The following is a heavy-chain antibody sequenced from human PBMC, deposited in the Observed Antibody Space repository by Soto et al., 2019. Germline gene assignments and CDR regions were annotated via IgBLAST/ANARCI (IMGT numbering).Heavy chain of an antibody. V-gene: IGHV1-18*04. CDR1: GYTFTSYG. Sequence: QVQLVQSGAEVKKPGASVKVSCKASGYTFTSYGISCVRQAPGQGLEWMGWISADNGNTNYAHKLQGRVTMTTDTSTSTAYMELRSLRSDDTAVYYCARDRPRDGYNSQMDYWGQGTLVTVSS. D-gene: IGHD5-12*01. CDR3: ARDRPRDGYNSQMDY. CDR2: ISADNGNT. J-gene: IGHJ4*02.